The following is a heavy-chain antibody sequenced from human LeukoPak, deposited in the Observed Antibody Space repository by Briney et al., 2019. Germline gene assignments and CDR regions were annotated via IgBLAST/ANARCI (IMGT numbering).Heavy chain of an antibody. CDR2: IYDSGST. V-gene: IGHV4-31*03. D-gene: IGHD5-18*01. CDR1: GGSISTGGYY. CDR3: ARAAVDTALLVAY. J-gene: IGHJ4*02. Sequence: NPSETLSLTCTVSGGSISTGGYYWSWIRQHPGKGLEWIGYIYDSGSTYFNPSLKSRPSISVDRSKNQFSLILNSVTAADTAVYYRARAAVDTALLVAYWGQGTLVTVSS.